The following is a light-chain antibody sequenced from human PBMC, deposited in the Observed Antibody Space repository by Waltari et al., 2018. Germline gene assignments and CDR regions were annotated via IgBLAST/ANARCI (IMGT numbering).Light chain of an antibody. CDR1: QSVSSN. CDR2: GAS. CDR3: QQYNNWPPWT. J-gene: IGKJ1*01. V-gene: IGKV3-15*01. Sequence: EIVMTQSPATLSVSPGERATIPCRASQSVSSNLAWYQQKPGQAPRLLIYGASTRATGIPARFSGSGSGTEFTLTISSMQSEDLAVYDCQQYNNWPPWTFGQGTKVEIK.